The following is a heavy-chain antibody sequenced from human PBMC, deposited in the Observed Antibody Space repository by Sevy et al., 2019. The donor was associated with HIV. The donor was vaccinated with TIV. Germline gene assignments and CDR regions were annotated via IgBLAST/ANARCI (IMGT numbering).Heavy chain of an antibody. CDR1: GFTFSNAW. Sequence: GGSLRLSCAASGFTFSNAWMSWVRQAPGKGLEWVGRIKSKTDGGTTDYAEPVKVRFTISRDDSKNTLYLQMNSLKTEDRAVYYCTTVFGSGEFYYYGMDVWGQGPTFTVSS. V-gene: IGHV3-15*01. D-gene: IGHD3-10*01. CDR2: IKSKTDGGTT. CDR3: TTVFGSGEFYYYGMDV. J-gene: IGHJ6*02.